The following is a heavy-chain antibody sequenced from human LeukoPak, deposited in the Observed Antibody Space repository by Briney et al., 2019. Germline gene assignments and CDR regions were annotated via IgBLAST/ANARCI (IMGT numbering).Heavy chain of an antibody. CDR2: INHSGST. D-gene: IGHD3-9*01. CDR3: ARGAILRYFDRRVYYYYYMDV. CDR1: GGSFSGYY. J-gene: IGHJ6*03. Sequence: SETLSLTCAVYGGSFSGYYWSWIRQPPGKGLEWIGEINHSGSTNYNPSLKSRVTISVDTSKNQFSLKLSSATAADTAVYYCARGAILRYFDRRVYYYYYMDVWGKGTTVTVSS. V-gene: IGHV4-34*01.